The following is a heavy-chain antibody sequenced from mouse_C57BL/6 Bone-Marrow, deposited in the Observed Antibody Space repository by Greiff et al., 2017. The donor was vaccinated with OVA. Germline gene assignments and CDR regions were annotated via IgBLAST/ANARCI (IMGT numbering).Heavy chain of an antibody. D-gene: IGHD2-1*01. CDR2: IYPRSGNT. Sequence: QVQLQQSGAELARPGASVKLSCKASGYTFTSYGISWVKQRTGQGLEWIGEIYPRSGNTYYNEKFKGKATLTADKSSSTAYMELRSLTSEDSAVYFCARAESTKGAYWGQGTLVTVSA. J-gene: IGHJ3*01. CDR1: GYTFTSYG. V-gene: IGHV1-81*01. CDR3: ARAESTKGAY.